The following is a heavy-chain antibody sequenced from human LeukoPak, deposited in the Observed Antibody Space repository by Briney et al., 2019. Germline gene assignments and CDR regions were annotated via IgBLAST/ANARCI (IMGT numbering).Heavy chain of an antibody. V-gene: IGHV4-34*01. CDR1: GGSFSGYY. CDR2: INHSGST. CDR3: ARQQSGSYLVDFDY. D-gene: IGHD1-26*01. J-gene: IGHJ4*02. Sequence: PSESLSLTCAVYGGSFSGYYWSWIRQPPGKGLEWIGEINHSGSTTYNPSLKSRVTISVDTSKNQFSLKLSSVTAADTAVYYCARQQSGSYLVDFDYWGQGTLVTVSS.